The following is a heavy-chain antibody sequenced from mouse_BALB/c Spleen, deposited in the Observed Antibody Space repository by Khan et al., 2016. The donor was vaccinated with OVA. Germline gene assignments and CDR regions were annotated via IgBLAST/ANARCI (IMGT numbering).Heavy chain of an antibody. CDR2: ISSTGGT. CDR3: ARSLYYSYGYALDC. V-gene: IGHV3-2*02. CDR1: GYSITSDYA. J-gene: IGHJ4*01. D-gene: IGHD2-14*01. Sequence: VQLKESGPGLVKPSQSLSLTCTVTGYSITSDYAWNWLRQFPGNKLEWMGYISSTGGTSYNPSLKSRISITRDTSKNQFFLQLKFVTAEDTATYYCARSLYYSYGYALDCWGRGTLVTVSS.